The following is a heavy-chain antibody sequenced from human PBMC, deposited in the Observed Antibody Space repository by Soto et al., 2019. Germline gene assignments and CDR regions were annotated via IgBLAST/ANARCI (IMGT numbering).Heavy chain of an antibody. J-gene: IGHJ3*02. CDR2: INHSGST. Sequence: SETLSLTCAVYGGSFSGYYWSWIRQPPGKGLEWIGEINHSGSTNYNPSLKSRVTISVDTSKNQFSLKLSSVTAADTAVYYCARDRPFDRGAFDIWGQGTMVTVSS. D-gene: IGHD3-9*01. V-gene: IGHV4-34*01. CDR3: ARDRPFDRGAFDI. CDR1: GGSFSGYY.